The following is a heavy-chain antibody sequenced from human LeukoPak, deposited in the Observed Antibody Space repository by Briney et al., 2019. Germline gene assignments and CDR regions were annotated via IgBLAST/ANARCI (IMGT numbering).Heavy chain of an antibody. CDR2: ISSGSSTI. CDR3: ANTYYDYVWGSN. D-gene: IGHD3-16*01. Sequence: GGSLRLSCAASGFTFSSYSMNWVRQAPGKGLEGVSYISSGSSTIYYADSVKGRFTISRDNAKNSLYLQMNSLRDEDTAVYYCANTYYDYVWGSNWGQGTLVTVSS. J-gene: IGHJ4*02. V-gene: IGHV3-48*02. CDR1: GFTFSSYS.